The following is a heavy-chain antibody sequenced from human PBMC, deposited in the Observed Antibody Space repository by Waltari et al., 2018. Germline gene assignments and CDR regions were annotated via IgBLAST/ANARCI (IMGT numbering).Heavy chain of an antibody. CDR1: GGSISSYY. CDR3: ARWDDYYYYMDV. D-gene: IGHD1-26*01. Sequence: QVQLQESGPGLVKPSETLSLTCTVSGGSISSYYWSWIRQPPGKGLEWIGYIYYSGSTNYNPSLKSRVTISVDTSKNQFSLKLSSVTAADTAVYYCARWDDYYYYMDVWGKGTTVTVSS. CDR2: IYYSGST. J-gene: IGHJ6*03. V-gene: IGHV4-59*01.